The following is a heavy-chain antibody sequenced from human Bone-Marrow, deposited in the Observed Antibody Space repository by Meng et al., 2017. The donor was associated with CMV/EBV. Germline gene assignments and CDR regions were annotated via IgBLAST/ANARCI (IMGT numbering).Heavy chain of an antibody. Sequence: SGYTFNTYDINWVRQATGQGLEWMGWMNPNSGNTGYAQKFQGRVTITRNTSISTAYMELSSLRSEDTAVYYCARGRNTYDFWSGHADYWGQGTLVTVSS. CDR2: MNPNSGNT. J-gene: IGHJ4*02. V-gene: IGHV1-8*03. D-gene: IGHD3-3*01. CDR1: GYTFNTYD. CDR3: ARGRNTYDFWSGHADY.